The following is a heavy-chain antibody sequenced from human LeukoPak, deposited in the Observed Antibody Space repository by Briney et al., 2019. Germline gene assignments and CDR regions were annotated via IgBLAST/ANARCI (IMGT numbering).Heavy chain of an antibody. CDR2: IRSKGNSYTT. CDR3: AKDSAVPGIAAAGTPSFDY. Sequence: GGSLRLSCAASGFTFSDSAMHWVRQASGKGLEWVGRIRSKGNSYTTAYAASIEGRFTISRDDSKNTAYLQMNSLRDEDTAVYYCAKDSAVPGIAAAGTPSFDYWGQGTLVTVSS. J-gene: IGHJ4*02. V-gene: IGHV3-73*01. CDR1: GFTFSDSA. D-gene: IGHD6-13*01.